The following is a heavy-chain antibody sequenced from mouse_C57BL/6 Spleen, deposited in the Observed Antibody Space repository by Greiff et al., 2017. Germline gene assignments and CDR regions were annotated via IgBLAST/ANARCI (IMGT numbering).Heavy chain of an antibody. J-gene: IGHJ3*01. Sequence: EVQLVESGAELVRPGASVKLSCTASGFNIKDDYMHWVKQRPEQGLEWIGWIDPENGDTENASKFQGKATITADTSSNTAYLQLSSLTSEDTAVYYCTTHYGFAYWGQGTLVTVSA. D-gene: IGHD1-1*01. CDR2: IDPENGDT. CDR1: GFNIKDDY. V-gene: IGHV14-4*01. CDR3: TTHYGFAY.